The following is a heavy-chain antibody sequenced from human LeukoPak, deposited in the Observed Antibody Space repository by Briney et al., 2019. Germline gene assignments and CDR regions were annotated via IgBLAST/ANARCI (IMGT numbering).Heavy chain of an antibody. CDR2: IYTSGST. CDR1: GGSISSYY. J-gene: IGHJ4*02. D-gene: IGHD1-26*01. Sequence: SETLSLTCTVPGGSISSYYWSWIRQPAGKGLEWIGRIYTSGSTNYNASLKSRVSMSVDTSKNQFSLKLSSVTAADTAVFYCARENSGSYREFDYWGQGTLVTVSS. V-gene: IGHV4-4*07. CDR3: ARENSGSYREFDY.